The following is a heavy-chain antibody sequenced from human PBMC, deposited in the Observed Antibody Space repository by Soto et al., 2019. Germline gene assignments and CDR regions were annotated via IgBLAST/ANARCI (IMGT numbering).Heavy chain of an antibody. J-gene: IGHJ4*02. D-gene: IGHD1-26*01. CDR3: VRVGSGSYDY. CDR1: GFTFSDYN. CDR2: ITSNSSYI. Sequence: EVQLVESGGGLVKPGGSLRLSCAASGFTFSDYNMNWVRQAPGKGLEWVSSITSNSSYIYYADSVKGPFTISRDNAKNSLFLQMNSLRADDTAVYYCVRVGSGSYDYWGQGTLVTVSS. V-gene: IGHV3-21*01.